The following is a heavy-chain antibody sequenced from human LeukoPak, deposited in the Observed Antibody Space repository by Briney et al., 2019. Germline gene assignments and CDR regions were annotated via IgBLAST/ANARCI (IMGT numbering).Heavy chain of an antibody. CDR1: GGSISSYY. CDR3: ARGYCSSTSCYFGWFDP. V-gene: IGHV4-59*01. CDR2: IYYSGST. D-gene: IGHD2-2*01. J-gene: IGHJ5*02. Sequence: PSETLSLTCTVSGGSISSYYWSWIRQPPGKGLEWIGYIYYSGSTNYNPSLTSRVTISVDTSKIQFSLKLSSVTAADTAVYYCARGYCSSTSCYFGWFDPWGQGTLVTVSS.